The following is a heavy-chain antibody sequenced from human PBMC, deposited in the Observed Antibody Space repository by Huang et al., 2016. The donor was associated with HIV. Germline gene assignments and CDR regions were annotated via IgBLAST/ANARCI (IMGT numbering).Heavy chain of an antibody. CDR2: ISKDGSNN. V-gene: IGHV3-30-3*01. Sequence: QVQLVESGGGVVQPGRSLRLSCAAFGFPFNNHAMHWVRQAQGKGLDWVAVISKDGSNNYYADSVKGRFTISRDSSKSTLFLHMTSLRTEDTAVYYCARAKDTWDAYDIWGQGTMVIASS. J-gene: IGHJ3*02. CDR1: GFPFNNHA. D-gene: IGHD5-18*01. CDR3: ARAKDTWDAYDI.